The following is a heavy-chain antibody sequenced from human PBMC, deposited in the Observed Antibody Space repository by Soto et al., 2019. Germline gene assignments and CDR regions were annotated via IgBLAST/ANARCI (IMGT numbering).Heavy chain of an antibody. CDR2: IGTAGDT. D-gene: IGHD6-13*01. CDR1: GVTFSSYD. Sequence: PGGSLRLSCAASGVTFSSYDMHGVRKATGKGLEWVSAIGTAGDTYYPGSVKGRFTISRENAKNSLYLQMNSLRAGDTAVYYCARMGYSIAAASYYYYYGMDVCGQGTTVT. J-gene: IGHJ6*02. CDR3: ARMGYSIAAASYYYYYGMDV. V-gene: IGHV3-13*01.